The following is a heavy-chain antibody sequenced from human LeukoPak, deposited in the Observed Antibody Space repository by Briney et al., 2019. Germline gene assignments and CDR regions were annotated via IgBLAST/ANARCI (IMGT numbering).Heavy chain of an antibody. CDR3: ARNLGSITAAAPFDY. J-gene: IGHJ4*02. D-gene: IGHD6-13*01. Sequence: SETLPLTCTVSGGSISSYYWSWIRQPPGKGLEYIGYIHYSGNSNYNPSLKSRSTISVDTSKNQFSLRLSSVTAADTAVYYCARNLGSITAAAPFDYWGQGTLVTVSS. V-gene: IGHV4-59*08. CDR1: GGSISSYY. CDR2: IHYSGNS.